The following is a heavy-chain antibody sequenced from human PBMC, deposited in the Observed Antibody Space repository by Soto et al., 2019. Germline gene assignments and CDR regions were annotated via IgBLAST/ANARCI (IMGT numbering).Heavy chain of an antibody. CDR1: GFTLSSYS. CDR2: ISSGSDTM. V-gene: IGHV3-48*02. Sequence: EVQLVESGGGLVQPGGSLRLSCVASGFTLSSYSMNWVRQAPGKGLEWISYISSGSDTMYYADSVKGRFTVSRDNAKNSLYLQMNSLRDEDTAVYYCARPGEGVLFYYALDVWGQGTTVTVSS. D-gene: IGHD3-16*01. CDR3: ARPGEGVLFYYALDV. J-gene: IGHJ6*02.